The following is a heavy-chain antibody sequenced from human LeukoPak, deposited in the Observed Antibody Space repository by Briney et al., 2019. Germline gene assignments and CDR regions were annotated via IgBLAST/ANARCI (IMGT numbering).Heavy chain of an antibody. J-gene: IGHJ5*02. Sequence: GGSLRLSCAASGFTFSSYAMSWVRQAPGKGLEWVSAISGSGGSTYYADSVKGRFTISRDNSKNTLYLQMNSLRAEDTAVYYCARDRTAYDVLDPWGQGTLVTVSS. V-gene: IGHV3-23*01. D-gene: IGHD5-12*01. CDR3: ARDRTAYDVLDP. CDR2: ISGSGGST. CDR1: GFTFSSYA.